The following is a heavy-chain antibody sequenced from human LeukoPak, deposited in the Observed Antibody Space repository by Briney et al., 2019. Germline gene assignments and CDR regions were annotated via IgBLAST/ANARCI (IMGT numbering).Heavy chain of an antibody. V-gene: IGHV3-30*04. CDR2: ISYDGSNK. CDR1: GFTFSSYA. D-gene: IGHD5-18*01. J-gene: IGHJ4*02. CDR3: AREGVDTAMVSAL. Sequence: PGGSLRLSCAASGFTFSSYAMHWVRQATGKGLEWVAVISYDGSNKYYADSVKGRFTISRDNSKNTLYLQMNSLRAEDTAVYYCAREGVDTAMVSALWGQGTLVTVSS.